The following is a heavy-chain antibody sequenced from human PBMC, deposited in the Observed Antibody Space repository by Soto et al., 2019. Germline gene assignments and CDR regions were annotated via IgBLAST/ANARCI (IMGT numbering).Heavy chain of an antibody. V-gene: IGHV3-30*18. CDR3: AKGDCGGCCYSFDAFDI. CDR2: ISYDGSNK. D-gene: IGHD2-21*02. Sequence: QVQLVESGGGVVQPGRSLRLSCAASGFTFSSYGMHWVRQAPGKGLEWVAVISYDGSNKYYADSVKGRFTISRDYSKNTVYLQMNSLSAVDTAVYYCAKGDCGGCCYSFDAFDIWGQGTMVTVSS. J-gene: IGHJ3*02. CDR1: GFTFSSYG.